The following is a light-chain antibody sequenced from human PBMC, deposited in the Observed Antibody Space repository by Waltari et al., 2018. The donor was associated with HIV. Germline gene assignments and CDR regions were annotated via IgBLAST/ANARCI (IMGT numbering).Light chain of an antibody. Sequence: IPMTQSPSTLSASVGHRVRITCRASQTLLRGLAWYQQKPGNAPKLLIYEASTIASGVPSRFSGSGSGTEFSLTISSLQPDDFATYYCQQYNDYSPYTFGQGTKLEIK. CDR2: EAS. CDR1: QTLLRG. J-gene: IGKJ2*01. CDR3: QQYNDYSPYT. V-gene: IGKV1-5*03.